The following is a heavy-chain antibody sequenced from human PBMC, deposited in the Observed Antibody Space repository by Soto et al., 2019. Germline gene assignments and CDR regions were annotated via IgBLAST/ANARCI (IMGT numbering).Heavy chain of an antibody. CDR2: IDPSDSYT. CDR1: GYSFSSYW. Sequence: GESLKISCNGSGYSFSSYWISWVRQMPGKGLEWMGRIDPSDSYTNYSPSFQGHVTISADKSLSTAYLQWSSLKASDSAMYYCARQSGYDDSYYYYGMDVWGQGTTVTVSS. J-gene: IGHJ6*02. D-gene: IGHD5-12*01. V-gene: IGHV5-10-1*01. CDR3: ARQSGYDDSYYYYGMDV.